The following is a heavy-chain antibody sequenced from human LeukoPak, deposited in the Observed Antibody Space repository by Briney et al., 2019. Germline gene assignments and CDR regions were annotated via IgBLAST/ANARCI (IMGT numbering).Heavy chain of an antibody. CDR2: ISAYNGNT. Sequence: ASVKVSCKASGYTFTSYGISWVRQAPGQGLEWMGWISAYNGNTNYAQKLQGRVTMTTDTSTSTAYMELRSLRSDDTAVYYCARDPIQYCTNGVCYTRYYYYYIDVWGKGTTVTVSS. CDR3: ARDPIQYCTNGVCYTRYYYYYIDV. D-gene: IGHD2-8*01. CDR1: GYTFTSYG. V-gene: IGHV1-18*01. J-gene: IGHJ6*03.